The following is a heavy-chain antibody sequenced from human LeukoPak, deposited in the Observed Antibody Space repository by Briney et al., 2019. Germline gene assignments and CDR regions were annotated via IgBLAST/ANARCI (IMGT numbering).Heavy chain of an antibody. Sequence: GGSLRLSCAASGFTFTNACMNSVRQAPGKGLEWVGHIKSKTDGGTKTYAAAVKSRFTISRDDSKDTLYLQMNNLKTEDTAVYYCTTAYYYGSGSPDHGGQGTLVSVSS. V-gene: IGHV3-15*01. CDR2: IKSKTDGGTK. J-gene: IGHJ4*02. CDR1: GFTFTNAC. CDR3: TTAYYYGSGSPDH. D-gene: IGHD3-10*01.